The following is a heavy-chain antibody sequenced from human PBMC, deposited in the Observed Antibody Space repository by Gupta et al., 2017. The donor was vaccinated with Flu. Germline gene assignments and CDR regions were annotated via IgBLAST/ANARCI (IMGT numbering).Heavy chain of an antibody. V-gene: IGHV3-23*01. D-gene: IGHD3-16*01. CDR1: SSSSP. CDR3: AKRGASLAYYFDS. CDR2: ISHRGGGP. Sequence: SSSSPMGGVRKDPGEGREGVSSISHRGGGPNYADSVEGQLPISRYKANNTLYLQMNSLRAEDTAVYYCAKRGASLAYYFDSWGQGTLVTVSS. J-gene: IGHJ4*02.